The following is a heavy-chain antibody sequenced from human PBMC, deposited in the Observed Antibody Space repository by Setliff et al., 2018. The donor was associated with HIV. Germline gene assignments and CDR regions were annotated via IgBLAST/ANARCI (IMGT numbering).Heavy chain of an antibody. CDR2: IYTSGST. CDR1: GGSISSYY. CDR3: ARDVPWGDYYYYMDV. V-gene: IGHV4-4*07. J-gene: IGHJ6*03. D-gene: IGHD3-16*01. Sequence: SETLSLTCTISGGSISSYYWSWIRQPAGKGLEWIGHIYTSGSTNYNPSLKSRVTMSVDTSKNQFSLKLSSVTAADTAVYYCARDVPWGDYYYYMDVWGKGTTVTVSS.